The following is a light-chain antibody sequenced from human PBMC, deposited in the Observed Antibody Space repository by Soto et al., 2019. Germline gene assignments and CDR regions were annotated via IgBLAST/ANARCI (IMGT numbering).Light chain of an antibody. CDR2: DAS. CDR3: QQRASTPPT. CDR1: QSISSH. J-gene: IGKJ4*01. Sequence: IQMTQSSSCLSACVGNRVTIACRASQSISSHLNWYQQKKGKAPKIVIYDASSLQSGVPSRFSGSLYGTAFNLTISSLQTEDLPTYYCQQRASTPPTFGGGTKVDIK. V-gene: IGKV1-39*01.